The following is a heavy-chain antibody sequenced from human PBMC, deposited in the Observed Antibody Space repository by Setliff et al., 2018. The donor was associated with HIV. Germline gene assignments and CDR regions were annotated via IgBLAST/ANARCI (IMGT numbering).Heavy chain of an antibody. CDR1: GFNFKSGW. J-gene: IGHJ4*02. Sequence: PGGSLRLSCVVSGFNFKSGWMTWVRQAPGKGLEWVGRIKSNSDGGKSDYAAAVKDRLSFSRDDSKSILYLQMNSLEIEDTAVYFCSTGPSRVSDGIADFWGPGTLVTVSS. CDR3: STGPSRVSDGIADF. CDR2: IKSNSDGGKS. V-gene: IGHV3-15*01.